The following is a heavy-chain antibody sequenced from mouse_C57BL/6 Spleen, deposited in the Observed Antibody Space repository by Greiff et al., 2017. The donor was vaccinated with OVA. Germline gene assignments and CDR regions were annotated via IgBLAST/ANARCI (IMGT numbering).Heavy chain of an antibody. CDR3: ARHDYFDY. CDR2: ISSGGSYT. V-gene: IGHV5-6*01. J-gene: IGHJ2*01. Sequence: EVQLVESGGDLVKPGGSLKLSCAASGYTFSSYGMSWVSQTPDKRLEWVATISSGGSYTYYPDSVKGRFTISRDNAKNTLYLQMSSLKSEDTAMYYCARHDYFDYWGQGTTLTVSS. CDR1: GYTFSSYG.